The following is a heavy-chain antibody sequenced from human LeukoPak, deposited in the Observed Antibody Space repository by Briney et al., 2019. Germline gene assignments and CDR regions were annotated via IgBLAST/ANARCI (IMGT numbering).Heavy chain of an antibody. Sequence: GGALRLSCAVSGFTFSSYWMHWVRQAPGKGLVWVSRIDRDGSRINYADSVKGRFSISRDNGKNTLFLQMNSLRAEDAAVYYCVRGNDYGGPHYWGQGTLVTVSS. V-gene: IGHV3-74*01. CDR3: VRGNDYGGPHY. J-gene: IGHJ4*02. CDR1: GFTFSSYW. CDR2: IDRDGSRI. D-gene: IGHD4-23*01.